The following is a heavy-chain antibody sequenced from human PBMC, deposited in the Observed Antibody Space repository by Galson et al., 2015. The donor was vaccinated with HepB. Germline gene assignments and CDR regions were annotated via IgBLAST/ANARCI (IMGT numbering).Heavy chain of an antibody. D-gene: IGHD2-8*02. Sequence: SLRLSCAASGFTFRDYYMTWIRQAPGKGLEWVSYISTASSYTTYADSVRGRFTISRDNAKHSLYLQMNSLRGEDTAIYYCATGDRHCFGGKCYETTIIGMPRFESWGLGTLVTVSS. CDR2: ISTASSYT. J-gene: IGHJ4*02. CDR3: ATGDRHCFGGKCYETTIIGMPRFES. V-gene: IGHV3-11*06. CDR1: GFTFRDYY.